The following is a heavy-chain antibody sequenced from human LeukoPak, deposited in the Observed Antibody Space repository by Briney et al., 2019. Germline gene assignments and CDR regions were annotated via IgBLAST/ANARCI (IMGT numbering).Heavy chain of an antibody. CDR1: GGSNSSYY. CDR2: IYYSGST. CDR3: ARVNKWLLDY. Sequence: PSETLSLTCTVSGGSNSSYYWSWIRQPPGKGLEWIGYIYYSGSTNYNPSLKSRVTISVDTSKNQFSLKLSSVTAADTAVYYCARVNKWLLDYWGQGTLVTVSS. V-gene: IGHV4-59*01. J-gene: IGHJ4*02. D-gene: IGHD3-22*01.